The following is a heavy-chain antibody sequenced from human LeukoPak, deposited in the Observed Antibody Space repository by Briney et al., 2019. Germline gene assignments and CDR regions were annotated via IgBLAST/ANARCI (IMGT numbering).Heavy chain of an antibody. Sequence: ASVKVSCKASGYTFTGYYMHWLRQAPGQGLEWMGWMNPNSGGTNYAQKFQGRVTMTRYTSISTAYMELSRLRSDDTAVYYCARVGRCSSTSCYEVFDYWGQGTLVTVSS. V-gene: IGHV1-2*02. D-gene: IGHD2-2*01. CDR3: ARVGRCSSTSCYEVFDY. CDR2: MNPNSGGT. CDR1: GYTFTGYY. J-gene: IGHJ4*02.